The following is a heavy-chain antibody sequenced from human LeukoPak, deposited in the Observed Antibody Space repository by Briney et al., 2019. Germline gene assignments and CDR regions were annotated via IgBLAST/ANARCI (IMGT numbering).Heavy chain of an antibody. J-gene: IGHJ1*01. V-gene: IGHV3-11*05. CDR2: ISSSSSYYT. CDR3: TTEELARSGYYYVGH. D-gene: IGHD3-22*01. Sequence: GGSLRLSCAASGFTFSVYYMSWIRQAPGKGLEWVSYISSSSSYYTNYADSVKGRFTISRDNAKNSLYLQMNSLRAEDTAVYYCTTEELARSGYYYVGHWGQGTLVTVSS. CDR1: GFTFSVYY.